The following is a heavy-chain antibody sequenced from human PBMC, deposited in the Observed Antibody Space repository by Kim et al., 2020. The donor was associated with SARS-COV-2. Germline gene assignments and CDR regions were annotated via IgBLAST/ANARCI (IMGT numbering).Heavy chain of an antibody. Sequence: PTLNSRATISADTTKNQFSLKLSSVTAADTAVYYCARGSSRRTPYYFDFWGQGTLVTVSS. V-gene: IGHV4-59*09. J-gene: IGHJ4*02. D-gene: IGHD6-13*01. CDR3: ARGSSRRTPYYFDF.